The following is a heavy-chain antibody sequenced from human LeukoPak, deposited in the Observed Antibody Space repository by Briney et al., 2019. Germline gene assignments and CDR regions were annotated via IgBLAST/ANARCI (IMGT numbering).Heavy chain of an antibody. CDR2: ISSSSSTI. Sequence: GGSLRLSCAASGFTFSSYSMNWVRQAPGKGLEWVSYISSSSSTISYADSVKGRFTISRDNAKNSLYLQMNSLRAEDTAVYYCARGAFRFITVAGYFDYWGQGTLVTVSS. V-gene: IGHV3-48*04. J-gene: IGHJ4*02. CDR3: ARGAFRFITVAGYFDY. CDR1: GFTFSSYS. D-gene: IGHD6-19*01.